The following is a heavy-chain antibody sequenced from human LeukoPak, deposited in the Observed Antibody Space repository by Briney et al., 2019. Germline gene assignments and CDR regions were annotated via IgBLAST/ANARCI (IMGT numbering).Heavy chain of an antibody. D-gene: IGHD4-11*01. CDR3: SRHDYHSNADAFDG. J-gene: IGHJ3*01. CDR1: RCTFSSNY. Sequence: GGSLRLSCAASRCTFSSNYMSWGRQAPGKWLEWVSIIYAGGSTYYADSVKGRVTISRDNSKNTVYLQMNSRRAEDTAVYYFSRHDYHSNADAFDGWGQGTMVTVSS. CDR2: IYAGGST. V-gene: IGHV3-66*04.